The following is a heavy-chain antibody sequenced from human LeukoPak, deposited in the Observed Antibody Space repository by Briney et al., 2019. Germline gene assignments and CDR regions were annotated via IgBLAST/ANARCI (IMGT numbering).Heavy chain of an antibody. CDR3: ARLPGVAYRPRRDFWSGYSVDV. CDR1: RGSVSSDGYY. D-gene: IGHD3-3*01. V-gene: IGHV4-31*03. J-gene: IGHJ6*04. Sequence: SETLSLTCTVSRGSVSSDGYYWSWVRQHPGKGLEWIGYIYYSGSTFYNPSLESRVTISVDASKNQFSLKLSSVTAADTAVYYCARLPGVAYRPRRDFWSGYSVDVWGKGTTVTVSS. CDR2: IYYSGST.